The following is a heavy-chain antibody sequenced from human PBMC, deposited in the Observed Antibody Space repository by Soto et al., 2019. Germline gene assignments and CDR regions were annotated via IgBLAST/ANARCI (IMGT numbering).Heavy chain of an antibody. V-gene: IGHV3-33*06. Sequence: QVQLVESGGGVAQPGRSLRLSCTASGFSFSQTAIHWVRQTPDKGLEWVAIIWYDGSEQYYADSVKGRFTISRDNSKNTVYLQMTSLRVDDTSVYYCAKDWGTAGDGLLKGFLDVWGRGTKVTVSS. J-gene: IGHJ2*01. CDR3: AKDWGTAGDGLLKGFLDV. CDR2: IWYDGSEQ. CDR1: GFSFSQTA. D-gene: IGHD6-13*01.